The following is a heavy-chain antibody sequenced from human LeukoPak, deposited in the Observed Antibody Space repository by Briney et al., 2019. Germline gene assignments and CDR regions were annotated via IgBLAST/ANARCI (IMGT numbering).Heavy chain of an antibody. CDR1: GFTFSSYG. J-gene: IGHJ4*02. D-gene: IGHD1-26*01. CDR3: AKDKLLVGATYGFDY. Sequence: PGGSLRLSCAASGFTFSSYGMHWVRQAPGKGLEWVAVISYDGSNKYYADSVKGRFTISRDNSKNTLYLQMNSLRAEDTAVYYCAKDKLLVGATYGFDYWGQGTLVTVSS. CDR2: ISYDGSNK. V-gene: IGHV3-30*18.